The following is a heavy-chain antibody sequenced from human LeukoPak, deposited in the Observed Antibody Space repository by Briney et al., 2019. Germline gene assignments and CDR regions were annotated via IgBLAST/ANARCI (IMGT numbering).Heavy chain of an antibody. D-gene: IGHD6-13*01. V-gene: IGHV3-30*18. CDR1: GFTFSSYG. Sequence: GGSLRLSCAASGFTFSSYGMHWVRQAPGKGLEWVAVISYDGSNKYYADSVKGRFTISRDNSKNTLYLQMNSLRAEDTAVYYCAKADSSSLGFESFQHWGQGTLVTVSS. CDR2: ISYDGSNK. J-gene: IGHJ1*01. CDR3: AKADSSSLGFESFQH.